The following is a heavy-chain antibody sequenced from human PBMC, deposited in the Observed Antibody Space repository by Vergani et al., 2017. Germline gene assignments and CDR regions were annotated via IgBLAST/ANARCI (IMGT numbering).Heavy chain of an antibody. D-gene: IGHD6-13*01. Sequence: EVQLVQSGAEVKKPGESLKISCKGSGYSFTSYWIGWVRQMPGKGLEWMGIIYPGDSDTRYSPSFQGQVTISADKSISTAFLQWSSLKASDTAMYYCARDEIAAAGTSVAYDIWGQGTMVTVSS. CDR1: GYSFTSYW. CDR3: ARDEIAAAGTSVAYDI. CDR2: IYPGDSDT. J-gene: IGHJ3*02. V-gene: IGHV5-51*01.